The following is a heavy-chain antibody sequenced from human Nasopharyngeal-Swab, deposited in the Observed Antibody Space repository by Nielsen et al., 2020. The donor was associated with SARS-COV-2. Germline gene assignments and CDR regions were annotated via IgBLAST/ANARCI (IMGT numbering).Heavy chain of an antibody. V-gene: IGHV3-13*01. CDR3: GKVVNQAAYDY. D-gene: IGHD1-14*01. CDR2: IGTAGDT. Sequence: GESLKISCAASGFTFSSYDMHWVRQATGKGLEWVSAIGTAGDTYYPGSVKGRFTISRDNSKSTLYLQMNSLRVEDTAVYYCGKVVNQAAYDYSGQGTLVTVSS. J-gene: IGHJ4*02. CDR1: GFTFSSYD.